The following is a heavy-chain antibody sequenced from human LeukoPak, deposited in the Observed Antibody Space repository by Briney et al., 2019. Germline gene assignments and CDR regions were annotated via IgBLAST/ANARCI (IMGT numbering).Heavy chain of an antibody. D-gene: IGHD1-26*01. CDR2: IYHTGST. J-gene: IGHJ5*02. V-gene: IGHV4-30-2*01. CDR1: GGSISGSGYY. CDR3: ARGGVGPTTNWFDP. Sequence: SETLSLTCTVSGGSISGSGYYWSWIRQPPGKGLEWIGYIYHTGSTYYNPSLASRVTISVDRSKNQFSLRLTSVTAADTAVFYCARGGVGPTTNWFDPWGQGTLVTVSS.